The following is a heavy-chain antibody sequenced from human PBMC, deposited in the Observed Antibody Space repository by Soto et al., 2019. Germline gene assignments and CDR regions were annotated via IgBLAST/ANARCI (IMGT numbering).Heavy chain of an antibody. V-gene: IGHV4-34*01. J-gene: IGHJ5*02. D-gene: IGHD1-7*01. Sequence: PSETLSLTCAGYAGSFSGYYWSWIRQPPGKGLEWIGEINHSGSTNYNPSLKSRVTISVDTSKNQFSLKLSSVTAADTAVYYCASSSLTETTSRPYNWFDPWGQGTLVTVSS. CDR1: AGSFSGYY. CDR2: INHSGST. CDR3: ASSSLTETTSRPYNWFDP.